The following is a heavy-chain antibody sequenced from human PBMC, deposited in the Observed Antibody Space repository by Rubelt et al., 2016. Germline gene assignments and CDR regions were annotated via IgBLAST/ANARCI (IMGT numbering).Heavy chain of an antibody. V-gene: IGHV3-48*01. CDR3: AEDLRGHYYYGMDV. Sequence: EVQLVESGGGLVQPGGSLRLSCAASGFTFSSYSMNWVRQAPGKGLEWVSYISSSSSTIYYADSVKGRFTISRDNAKNSLYLQMNSLRAEDTALHYCAEDLRGHYYYGMDVWGQGTTVTVSS. CDR2: ISSSSSTI. J-gene: IGHJ6*02. CDR1: GFTFSSYS.